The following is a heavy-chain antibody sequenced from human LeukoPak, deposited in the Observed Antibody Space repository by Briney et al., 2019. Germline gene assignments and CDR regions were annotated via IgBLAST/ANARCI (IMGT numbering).Heavy chain of an antibody. CDR3: ARGRYSGSYNDY. Sequence: SETLSLTCTVPGGSISSYYWSWIRQPPGKGLEWIGYIYYSGSTNYNPSLKSRVTISVDTSKNQFSLKLSSVTAADTAVYYCARGRYSGSYNDYWGQGTLVTVSS. D-gene: IGHD1-26*01. V-gene: IGHV4-59*01. J-gene: IGHJ4*02. CDR1: GGSISSYY. CDR2: IYYSGST.